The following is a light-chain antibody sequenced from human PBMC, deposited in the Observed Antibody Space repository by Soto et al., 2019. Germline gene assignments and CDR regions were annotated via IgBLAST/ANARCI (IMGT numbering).Light chain of an antibody. CDR3: QKSSNRPIT. CDR2: DAY. J-gene: IGKJ5*01. V-gene: IGKV3-11*01. CDR1: QSISSY. Sequence: ESVLTQAPATLSLSPGERATLSCGASQSISSYLAWYQQKPGQAPRLLIYDAYTRATGIPARFSGSGSGTALTLTSSSLEPEAFAVYHCQKSSNRPITFGQGTRLEIK.